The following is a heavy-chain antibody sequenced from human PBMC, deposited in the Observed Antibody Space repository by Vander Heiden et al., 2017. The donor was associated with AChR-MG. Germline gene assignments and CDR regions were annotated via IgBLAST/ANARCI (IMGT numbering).Heavy chain of an antibody. Sequence: QVQLQESGPGLVQPSQTLPPTCTVSGGSISSGSYYWSLIREPSGKGLEWIGRIYTSGSTNYNPSLKSRVTISVDTSKNQFSLKLSSVTAADTAVYYCARERYFDWLLDPPFDYWGQGTLVTVSS. D-gene: IGHD3-9*01. CDR1: GGSISSGSYY. CDR2: IYTSGST. CDR3: ARERYFDWLLDPPFDY. V-gene: IGHV4-61*02. J-gene: IGHJ4*02.